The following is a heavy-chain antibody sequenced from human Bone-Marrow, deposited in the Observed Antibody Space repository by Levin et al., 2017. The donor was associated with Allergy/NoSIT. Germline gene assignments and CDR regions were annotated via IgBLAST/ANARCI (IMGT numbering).Heavy chain of an antibody. Sequence: PEASVKVSCKASGGTFNRHGVSWVRQAPGLGLEWVGGIIPVINKANSAQKFQDRVSITADKSTNTVYMDLGSLTSEDTAIYYCARGRVDHLGDCGTTSCPEGFEIWDQGTLVTVSS. CDR1: GGTFNRHG. J-gene: IGHJ3*02. V-gene: IGHV1-69*10. CDR2: IIPVINKA. CDR3: ARGRVDHLGDCGTTSCPEGFEI. D-gene: IGHD2-15*01.